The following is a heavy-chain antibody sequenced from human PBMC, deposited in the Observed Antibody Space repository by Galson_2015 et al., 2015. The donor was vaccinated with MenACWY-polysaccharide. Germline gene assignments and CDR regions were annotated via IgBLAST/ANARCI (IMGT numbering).Heavy chain of an antibody. CDR3: ARLNGRGFSKNLVFEN. CDR2: IFPATSST. CDR1: GYNFNTFW. D-gene: IGHD3-10*01. Sequence: QSGAEVKKPGESLKISCEASGYNFNTFWIGWARQLPGKGLEWMGIIFPATSSTKYSPSFQGQVTFSVDKSISTAFLHWSSLKASDSAIYYCARLNGRGFSKNLVFENWGQGTLVTVSS. J-gene: IGHJ4*02. V-gene: IGHV5-51*03.